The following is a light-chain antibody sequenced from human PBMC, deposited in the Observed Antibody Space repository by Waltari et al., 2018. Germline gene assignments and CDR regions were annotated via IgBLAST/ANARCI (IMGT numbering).Light chain of an antibody. J-gene: IGKJ5*01. CDR1: QGISNS. Sequence: DIQMTQSPSSLSASVGDRVTITCRASQGISNSLAWYQQKPGRAPKLLLFAASRLQSGVPSRFSGSGSGTDYTLTISSLQPEDFASYYCQQYYSTPQITFGQGTRLEI. V-gene: IGKV1-NL1*01. CDR2: AAS. CDR3: QQYYSTPQIT.